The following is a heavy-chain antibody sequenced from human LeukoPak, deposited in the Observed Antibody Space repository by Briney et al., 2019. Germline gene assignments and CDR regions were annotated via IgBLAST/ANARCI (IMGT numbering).Heavy chain of an antibody. J-gene: IGHJ5*02. D-gene: IGHD2-15*01. CDR2: IYTSGST. CDR3: ARGRNLNCSGGSCYSNWFDP. V-gene: IGHV4-4*07. CDR1: GGSISSYY. Sequence: PSETLSLTCTVSGGSISSYYWSWIRQPAGKGLEWIGRIYTSGSTNYNPSLKSRVTISVDTSKNQFSLKLSSVTAADTAVYYCARGRNLNCSGGSCYSNWFDPWGQGTLVTVSS.